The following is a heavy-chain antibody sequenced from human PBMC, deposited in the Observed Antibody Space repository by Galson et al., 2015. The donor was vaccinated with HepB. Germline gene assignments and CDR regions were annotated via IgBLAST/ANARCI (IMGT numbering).Heavy chain of an antibody. CDR2: MNPNSGNT. Sequence: SVKVSCKASGYTFTNYDINWVQQATGQGLEWMGWMNPNSGNTGYAQKFQGRVTMTRNTSISTAYMELSSLRSEDTAVYYCAREGYDFLTGYLQTFDYWGQGTLVTVSS. D-gene: IGHD3-9*01. CDR3: AREGYDFLTGYLQTFDY. J-gene: IGHJ4*02. V-gene: IGHV1-8*01. CDR1: GYTFTNYD.